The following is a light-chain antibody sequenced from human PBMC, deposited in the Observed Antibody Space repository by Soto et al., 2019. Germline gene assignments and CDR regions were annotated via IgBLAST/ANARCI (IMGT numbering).Light chain of an antibody. J-gene: IGKJ1*01. CDR3: HQRQSWPRT. Sequence: ENVFTQSPATLSLCTGERATLSCRASQSVRSYLVWYQQKPGQAPRLLMYEASTRATGIPARFSGGGSGTDFSLTISDGQPEDFALYYCHQRQSWPRTFGQGTKVDIK. CDR1: QSVRSY. CDR2: EAS. V-gene: IGKV3-11*01.